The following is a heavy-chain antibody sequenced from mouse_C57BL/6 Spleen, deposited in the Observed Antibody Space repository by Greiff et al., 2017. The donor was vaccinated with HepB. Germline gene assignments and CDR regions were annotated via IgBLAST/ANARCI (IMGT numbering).Heavy chain of an antibody. CDR3: ARAGYYDGSGGYFDV. Sequence: QVQLQQPGAELVRPGSSVKLSCKASGSTFTSYWLDWVKQRPGQGLEWIGNIYPSDSETHYNQKFKDKATLTVDKSSSTAYMQLSSLTSEDSAVYYCARAGYYDGSGGYFDVWGTGTTVTVSS. CDR1: GSTFTSYW. J-gene: IGHJ1*03. V-gene: IGHV1-61*01. D-gene: IGHD1-1*01. CDR2: IYPSDSET.